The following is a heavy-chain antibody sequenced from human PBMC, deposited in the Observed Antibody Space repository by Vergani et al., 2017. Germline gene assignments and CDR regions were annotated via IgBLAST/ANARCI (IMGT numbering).Heavy chain of an antibody. CDR3: ARDLKGGASSRSAMVDY. Sequence: QLQLQESGPGLVKPSETLSLTCTVSGGSISSSSYYWGWIRQPPGKGLEWIGSIYYSGSTYYNPSLKSRVTISVDTSKNRFSLKLSSVTAADTAVYYCARDLKGGASSRSAMVDYWGQGTLVTVSS. V-gene: IGHV4-39*07. J-gene: IGHJ4*02. CDR1: GGSISSSSYY. CDR2: IYYSGST. D-gene: IGHD5-18*01.